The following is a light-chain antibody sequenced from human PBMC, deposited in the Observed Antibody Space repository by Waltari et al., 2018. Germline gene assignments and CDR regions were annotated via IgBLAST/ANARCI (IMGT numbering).Light chain of an antibody. J-gene: IGKJ4*01. V-gene: IGKV4-1*01. Sequence: DIVMTQSPDSLAVSLGERATINCKSSQTLFYSSNNKNYLAWYQLKPGQPPKLLIFWASTRESGVPDRFSGSGSATDFTLTIDTLQAEDVAVYYCQQYYSIPLTFGGGTTVEIK. CDR1: QTLFYSSNNKNY. CDR3: QQYYSIPLT. CDR2: WAS.